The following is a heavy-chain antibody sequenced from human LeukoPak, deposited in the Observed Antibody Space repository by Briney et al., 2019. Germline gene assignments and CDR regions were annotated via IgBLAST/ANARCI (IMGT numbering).Heavy chain of an antibody. V-gene: IGHV3-23*01. Sequence: GRSLRLSCAASGFTVSSYAMSWVRQAPGKVLEWVSAISGSGGSTYYADSVKGRFTISRDNSKTTLYLQMNSLRAEDTAVYYCAKAGDSSGYYPYDDYWGQGTLVTVSS. CDR2: ISGSGGST. J-gene: IGHJ4*02. CDR1: GFTVSSYA. D-gene: IGHD3-22*01. CDR3: AKAGDSSGYYPYDDY.